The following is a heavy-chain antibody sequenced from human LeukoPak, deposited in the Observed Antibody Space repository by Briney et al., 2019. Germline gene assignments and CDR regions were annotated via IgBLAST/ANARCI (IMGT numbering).Heavy chain of an antibody. J-gene: IGHJ4*02. D-gene: IGHD1-14*01. Sequence: SETLSLTRSVSGGTVSSYYWSWIRQSPGKGLEWIGYINNSGRTNYNPSLKSRVTGFVDTSKNQVSLRLSSVTAADTAVYYCARHGTISSESYFDYWGQGALVTVSS. CDR1: GGTVSSYY. CDR2: INNSGRT. V-gene: IGHV4-59*08. CDR3: ARHGTISSESYFDY.